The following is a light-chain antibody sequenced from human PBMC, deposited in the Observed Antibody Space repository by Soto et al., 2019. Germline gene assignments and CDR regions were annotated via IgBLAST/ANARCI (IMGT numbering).Light chain of an antibody. CDR1: SSNIGNNY. CDR3: GTWDSSLSALYV. Sequence: QSVLTQPPSVSAAPGQKVTISCSGSSSNIGNNYVSWYQQFPGTAPKLLIHDNNKRPSGIPDRFSGSKSGTSATLGITGLQTGDEADYYCGTWDSSLSALYVFGTGTKVTVL. J-gene: IGLJ1*01. V-gene: IGLV1-51*01. CDR2: DNN.